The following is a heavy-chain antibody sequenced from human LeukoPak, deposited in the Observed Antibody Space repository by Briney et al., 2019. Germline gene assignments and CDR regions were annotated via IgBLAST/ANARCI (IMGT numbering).Heavy chain of an antibody. Sequence: SVKVSCKASGGTFSSYAISWVRQAPGQGLEWMGGIIPIFGTANYAQKFQGRVTITADESTSTAYMELSSLRSEDTAVYYCARDFPPIAAAGTRYFDYWGQGTLVTVSS. J-gene: IGHJ4*02. CDR3: ARDFPPIAAAGTRYFDY. CDR1: GGTFSSYA. D-gene: IGHD6-13*01. V-gene: IGHV1-69*13. CDR2: IIPIFGTA.